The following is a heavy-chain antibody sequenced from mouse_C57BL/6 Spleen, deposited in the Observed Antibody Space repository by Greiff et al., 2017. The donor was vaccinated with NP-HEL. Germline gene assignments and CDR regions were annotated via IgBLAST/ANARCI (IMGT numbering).Heavy chain of an antibody. CDR1: GYTFTEYT. Sequence: QVQLQQSGAELVKPGASVKLSCKASGYTFTEYTIHWVKQRSGQGLEWIGWFYPGSGSIKYNEKFKDKATLTADKSSSTVYMELSRLTSEDSAVYFCARHPPLLLRPVAWDYFDYWGQGTTLTVSS. J-gene: IGHJ2*01. V-gene: IGHV1-62-2*01. CDR2: FYPGSGSI. CDR3: ARHPPLLLRPVAWDYFDY. D-gene: IGHD1-1*01.